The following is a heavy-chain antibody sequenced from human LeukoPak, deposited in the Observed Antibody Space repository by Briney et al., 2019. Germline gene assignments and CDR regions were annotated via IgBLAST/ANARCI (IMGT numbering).Heavy chain of an antibody. Sequence: SETLSLTCSVSGGSIRSSSYYWGWIRQPPGKGLEWIGSKYSSGSTYRNPSLESRVTISLDTAKNQFSLNLRSVTAADTAVYFCARGFHKGISTTGLFDYWGQGSLVTVSS. CDR1: GGSIRSSSYY. D-gene: IGHD1-1*01. CDR3: ARGFHKGISTTGLFDY. CDR2: KYSSGST. J-gene: IGHJ4*02. V-gene: IGHV4-39*07.